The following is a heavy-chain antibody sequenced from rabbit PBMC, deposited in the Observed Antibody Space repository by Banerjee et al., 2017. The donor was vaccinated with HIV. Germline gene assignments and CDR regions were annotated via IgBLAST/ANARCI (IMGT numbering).Heavy chain of an antibody. CDR1: GLDFSRYG. D-gene: IGHD4-1*01. J-gene: IGHJ3*01. V-gene: IGHV1S47*01. Sequence: QEQLVESGGGLVQPGGSLKLSCKASGLDFSRYGVNWVRQAPGKGLEWIGYIDPVFGIAVYASWVNGRFTISRDNVQNMLYLQLNSLTAADTATYFCARAIVPWLGLTRLDLWGQGTLVTVS. CDR2: IDPVFGIA. CDR3: ARAIVPWLGLTRLDL.